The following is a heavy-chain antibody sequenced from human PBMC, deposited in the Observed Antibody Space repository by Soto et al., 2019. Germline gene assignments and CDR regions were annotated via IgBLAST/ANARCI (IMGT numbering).Heavy chain of an antibody. J-gene: IGHJ2*01. D-gene: IGHD7-27*01. CDR2: IIPLYGTQ. CDR3: ARGPNWVCFFDL. CDR1: GGTLTSYA. Sequence: QVQLVQSGAEVRKPGSSVKVSCKASGGTLTSYAFSWVLQAPVQGLEWMGGIIPLYGTQMYAQKLQARITCSGDKSTSAGYLGLSGLRSDDTAIYYCARGPNWVCFFDLWGRGTLLAVSS. V-gene: IGHV1-69*06.